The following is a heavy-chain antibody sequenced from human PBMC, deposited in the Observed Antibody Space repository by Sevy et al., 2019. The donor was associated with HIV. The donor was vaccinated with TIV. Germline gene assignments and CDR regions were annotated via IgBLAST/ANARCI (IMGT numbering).Heavy chain of an antibody. CDR1: GYTFTSYD. V-gene: IGHV1-8*01. Sequence: ASLKVSCKASGYTFTSYDINWVRQATGQGLEWMGWMNPNSGNTGYAQKFQGRVIMTRNTSITTAYMELSSLKSEDTAVYYCAKGYYGFWSGYYYGMDVWGQGTTVTVSS. CDR2: MNPNSGNT. CDR3: AKGYYGFWSGYYYGMDV. J-gene: IGHJ6*02. D-gene: IGHD3-3*01.